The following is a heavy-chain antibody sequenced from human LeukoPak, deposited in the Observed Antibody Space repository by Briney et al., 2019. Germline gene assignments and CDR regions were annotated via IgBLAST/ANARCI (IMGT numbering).Heavy chain of an antibody. CDR1: GYTFTGYS. CDR3: AREDSTGYSSLDY. J-gene: IGHJ4*02. CDR2: INLKSGGT. Sequence: ASVKVPCKASGYTFTGYSIHWVRQAPGQGLEWMGWINLKSGGTNYAQKFQARVTMTRETSISTAYMELSRLRSDDTAVCYCAREDSTGYSSLDYWGQGTLVTVSS. V-gene: IGHV1-2*02. D-gene: IGHD3-22*01.